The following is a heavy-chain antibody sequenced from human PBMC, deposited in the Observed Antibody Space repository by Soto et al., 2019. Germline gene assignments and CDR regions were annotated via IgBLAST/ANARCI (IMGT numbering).Heavy chain of an antibody. Sequence: PSETLSLTCTVSGGSISSSSYYWGWIRQPPGKGLEWIGSIYYSGSTYYNPSLKSRVTISVDTSKNQFSLKLSSVTAADTAVYYCARPGNTMVRGVIIGYFDYRGQGTLVTVSS. CDR2: IYYSGST. CDR3: ARPGNTMVRGVIIGYFDY. CDR1: GGSISSSSYY. J-gene: IGHJ4*02. V-gene: IGHV4-39*01. D-gene: IGHD3-10*01.